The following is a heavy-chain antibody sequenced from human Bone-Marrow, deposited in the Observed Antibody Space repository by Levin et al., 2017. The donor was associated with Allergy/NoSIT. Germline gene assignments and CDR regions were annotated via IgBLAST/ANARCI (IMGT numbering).Heavy chain of an antibody. CDR3: SKDIGGGSGGGGDHTFEH. Sequence: GGSLRLSCAASGFTFNRYSMHWVRQSLAKGLEWVSRVSWDGGSADYADSVKGRFTISRVNSKNSLSLQMNSLRTEDSGLYYCSKDIGGGSGGGGDHTFEHWGPGTLVTVSS. CDR1: GFTFNRYS. J-gene: IGHJ4*02. V-gene: IGHV3-43*01. CDR2: VSWDGGSA. D-gene: IGHD4-17*01.